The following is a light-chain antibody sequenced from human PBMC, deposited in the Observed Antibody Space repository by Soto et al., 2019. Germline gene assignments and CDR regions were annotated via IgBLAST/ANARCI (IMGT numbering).Light chain of an antibody. J-gene: IGKJ2*01. CDR3: QHYDRAPPMFT. Sequence: ETVLTQSPVTLSLSPGERATLSCRASQSVSSDDLAWYQQKRGQAPRLLIYGASRRATGIPDRFSGGGSGTDFTLTISRLEPEDFAVYSCQHYDRAPPMFTFGQGTKLEIK. CDR2: GAS. V-gene: IGKV3-20*01. CDR1: QSVSSDD.